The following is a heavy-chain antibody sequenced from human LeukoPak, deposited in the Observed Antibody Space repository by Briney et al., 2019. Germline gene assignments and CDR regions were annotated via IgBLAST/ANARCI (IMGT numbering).Heavy chain of an antibody. Sequence: SETLSLTCTVSGGSISSYYWSWIRQPPGKGLEWIGYIYYSGSTNYNPSLKSRVTISVDTSKNQFSLKLSSVTAADTAVYYSARYVSSNYYYYMDVWGKGTTVTVSS. CDR3: ARYVSSNYYYYMDV. D-gene: IGHD3-10*02. CDR1: GGSISSYY. V-gene: IGHV4-59*01. J-gene: IGHJ6*03. CDR2: IYYSGST.